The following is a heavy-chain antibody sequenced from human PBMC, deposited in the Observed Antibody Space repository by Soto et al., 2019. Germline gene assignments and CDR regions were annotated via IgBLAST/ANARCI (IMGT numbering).Heavy chain of an antibody. CDR2: VNPNNGHT. V-gene: IGHV1-8*01. CDR1: GYTFTSYD. J-gene: IGHJ4*02. D-gene: IGHD3-10*01. Sequence: QVQLVQSGAEVKKPGASVKVSCKASGYTFTSYDINWVRQATGQGLEWMGWVNPNNGHTGYAQKFQGGVTMTSNTSITTAYMELDSLRSEDTAVYYCVRLFYYGSGSWVEWGQGTLVTVSS. CDR3: VRLFYYGSGSWVE.